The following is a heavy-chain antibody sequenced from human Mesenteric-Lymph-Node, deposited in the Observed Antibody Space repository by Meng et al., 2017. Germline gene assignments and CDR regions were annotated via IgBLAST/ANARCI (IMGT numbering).Heavy chain of an antibody. CDR3: ARSYYDILTGYYLPYYYGMDV. J-gene: IGHJ6*02. CDR1: GYTFTSYG. Sequence: ASVKVSCKASGYTFTSYGISWVRQAPGQGLEWMGWISTYNGNTNYAQKLQGRVTMTTDTSTSTAYTELRSLRSDDTAVYYCARSYYDILTGYYLPYYYGMDVWGQGTMVTVSS. D-gene: IGHD3-9*01. V-gene: IGHV1-18*01. CDR2: ISTYNGNT.